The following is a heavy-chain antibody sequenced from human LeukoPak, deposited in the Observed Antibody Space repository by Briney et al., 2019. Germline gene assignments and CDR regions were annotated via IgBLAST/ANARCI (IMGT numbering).Heavy chain of an antibody. D-gene: IGHD6-13*01. V-gene: IGHV4-39*01. CDR3: ASGGSSSWYRWFDP. J-gene: IGHJ5*02. CDR2: ISYSGST. CDR1: GGSISSSSCY. Sequence: SETLSLTCTVSGGSISSSSCYWGWIRQPPGKGLEWIGDISYSGSTYYNPSLKSRVTISVDTSKNQFSLKLSSVTATDTAVYYCASGGSSSWYRWFDPWGQGTLVTVSS.